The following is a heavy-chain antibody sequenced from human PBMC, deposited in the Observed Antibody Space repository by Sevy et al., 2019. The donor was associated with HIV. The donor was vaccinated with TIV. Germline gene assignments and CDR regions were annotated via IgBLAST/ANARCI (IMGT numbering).Heavy chain of an antibody. CDR2: IRSKANSYAT. D-gene: IGHD3-22*01. V-gene: IGHV3-73*01. Sequence: GGSLRLSCAASGFTFSGSAMHWVRQASGKGLEWVGRIRSKANSYATAYAASVKGRFTISRDDSKNTAYLQMNSLKTEDTAVYYCTAPSRSGYVNYWGQGTLVTVSS. CDR1: GFTFSGSA. J-gene: IGHJ4*02. CDR3: TAPSRSGYVNY.